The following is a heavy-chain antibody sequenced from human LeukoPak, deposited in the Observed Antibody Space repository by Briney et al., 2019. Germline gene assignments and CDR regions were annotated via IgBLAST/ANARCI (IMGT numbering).Heavy chain of an antibody. V-gene: IGHV3-7*03. D-gene: IGHD6-19*01. CDR3: AKEPGYSSGWYEGYYYYMDV. Sequence: GGSLRLSCAASGFTFSSFWMSWVRQAPGKGPEWVANIKEDGSEKYYLDSVKGRFTISRDNAKNSLYLQMNSLRAEDTAVYYCAKEPGYSSGWYEGYYYYMDVWGKGTTVTVSS. J-gene: IGHJ6*03. CDR2: IKEDGSEK. CDR1: GFTFSSFW.